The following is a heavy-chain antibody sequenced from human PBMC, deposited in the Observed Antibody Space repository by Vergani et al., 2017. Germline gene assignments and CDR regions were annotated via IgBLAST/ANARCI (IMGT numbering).Heavy chain of an antibody. CDR3: TTDPRYCGDGSCYWLRDHHYYGMDV. J-gene: IGHJ6*02. V-gene: IGHV3-15*07. D-gene: IGHD2-21*01. CDR1: GFSFRNAW. Sequence: EVQLVESWGGIVKPGGSLRLSCVASGFSFRNAWMNWVRRTPGKGLEWVGRIKSTFDRWTTDYAAAVKGRFTISRDDSKNTLFLQMNGLKTEDIGVYYCTTDPRYCGDGSCYWLRDHHYYGMDVWGQGTTVTVSS. CDR2: IKSTFDRWTT.